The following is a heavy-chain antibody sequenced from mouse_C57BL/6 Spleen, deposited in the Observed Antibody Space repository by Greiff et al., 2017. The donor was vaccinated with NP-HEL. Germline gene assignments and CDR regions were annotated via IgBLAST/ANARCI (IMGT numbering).Heavy chain of an antibody. V-gene: IGHV1-69*01. J-gene: IGHJ2*01. CDR2: IDPSDSYT. CDR1: GYTFTSYW. Sequence: QVQLQQSGAELVMPGASVKLSCKASGYTFTSYWMHWVKQRPGQGLEWIGEIDPSDSYTNYNQKFKGKSTLTVDKSSSTAYMQLSSLTSEDSAVYYCARGNFGYWGQGTTLTVSS. CDR3: ARGNFGY.